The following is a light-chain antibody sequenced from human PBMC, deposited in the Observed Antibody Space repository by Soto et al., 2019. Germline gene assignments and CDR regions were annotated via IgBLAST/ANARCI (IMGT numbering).Light chain of an antibody. CDR2: DAS. CDR1: QSVGTN. Sequence: VMTQSPATLSVSPGERATLSCRASQSVGTNLAWYQQEVGQAPRLLIYDASTRATGMSARFSGSGSGTQFTLTISSLQSEDSAVYYCQPYDVWPLTFGGGTTVEIK. J-gene: IGKJ4*01. V-gene: IGKV3-15*01. CDR3: QPYDVWPLT.